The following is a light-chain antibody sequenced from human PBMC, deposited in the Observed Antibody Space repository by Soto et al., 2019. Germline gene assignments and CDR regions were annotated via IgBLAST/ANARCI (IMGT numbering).Light chain of an antibody. CDR1: QSVSNNY. V-gene: IGKV3-20*01. Sequence: EIVLTQSPGTLSLSPGERATLSCRASQSVSNNYLAWYQQKPGQAPRLLIYGASNRATGIPDRFSGSGSGTDFPLTISRLEPENFAVYYCLLYGSSCTFGQGTKVEIK. CDR3: LLYGSSCT. J-gene: IGKJ1*01. CDR2: GAS.